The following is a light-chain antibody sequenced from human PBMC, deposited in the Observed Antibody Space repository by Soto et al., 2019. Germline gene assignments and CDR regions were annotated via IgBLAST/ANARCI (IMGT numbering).Light chain of an antibody. CDR1: SSDVGTYNL. V-gene: IGLV2-23*01. Sequence: SALTQPASVSGSPGQSITISCTGTSSDVGTYNLVSWYQQYPGKAPKLMIYEASKRPSGVSNRFSGSKSGNTASLTISGLQAEDEADYYCCSYAGSSTVIFGGGTKLTVL. CDR2: EAS. J-gene: IGLJ2*01. CDR3: CSYAGSSTVI.